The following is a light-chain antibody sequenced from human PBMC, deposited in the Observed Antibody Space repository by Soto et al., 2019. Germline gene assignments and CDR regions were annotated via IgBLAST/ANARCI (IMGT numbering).Light chain of an antibody. J-gene: IGKJ1*01. V-gene: IGKV1-5*01. Sequence: MTQSPATLSVSPGERATLSCRASQTISTWMAWYQQKPGKAPKLLVYDASTLQSGVASRFSGSGSGTEFTLIISGLQPDDSATYYCQQYTNTNNPWMFGQGTKVDI. CDR1: QTISTW. CDR3: QQYTNTNNPWM. CDR2: DAS.